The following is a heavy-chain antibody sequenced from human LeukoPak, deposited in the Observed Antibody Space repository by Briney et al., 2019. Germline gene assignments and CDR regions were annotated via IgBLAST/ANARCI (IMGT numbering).Heavy chain of an antibody. CDR3: AREGLTYYYDSSGYYPY. V-gene: IGHV1-69*04. CDR1: GGTFSSYA. CDR2: IIPILGIA. J-gene: IGHJ4*02. Sequence: SVRVSCKASGGTFSSYAISWVRQAPGQGLEWMGRIIPILGIANYAQKFQGRVTITADKSTSTAYMELSSLRSEDTAVYYCAREGLTYYYDSSGYYPYWGQGTLVTVSS. D-gene: IGHD3-22*01.